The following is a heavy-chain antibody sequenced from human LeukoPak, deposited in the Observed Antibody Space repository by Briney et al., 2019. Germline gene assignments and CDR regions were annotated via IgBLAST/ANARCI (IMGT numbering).Heavy chain of an antibody. V-gene: IGHV3-21*01. Sequence: PGGSLRLSCAASGFTFSSYSMNWVRQAPGKGLEWVSSISSSSSYIHYADSVKGRFTISRDNAKNSLYLQMNSLRAEDTAVYYCARDPDYYDSPTDYWGQGTLVTVSS. CDR3: ARDPDYYDSPTDY. CDR2: ISSSSSYI. J-gene: IGHJ4*02. D-gene: IGHD3-22*01. CDR1: GFTFSSYS.